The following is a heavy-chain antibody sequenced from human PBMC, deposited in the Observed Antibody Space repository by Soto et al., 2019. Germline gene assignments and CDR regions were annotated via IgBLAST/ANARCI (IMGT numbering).Heavy chain of an antibody. D-gene: IGHD2-15*01. Sequence: SVKVSCKASGGTFSSYAISWVRQAPGQGLEWMGGIIPIFGTANYAQKFQGRVTITADESTSTAYMELSSLRSEDTAVYYCARDPDIVVASMDVWGQGTTVTVSS. CDR3: ARDPDIVVASMDV. V-gene: IGHV1-69*13. J-gene: IGHJ6*02. CDR2: IIPIFGTA. CDR1: GGTFSSYA.